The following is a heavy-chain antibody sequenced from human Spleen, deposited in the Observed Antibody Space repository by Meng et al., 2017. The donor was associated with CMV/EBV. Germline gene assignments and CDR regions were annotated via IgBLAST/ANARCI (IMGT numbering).Heavy chain of an antibody. Sequence: GGSLRLSCAASGFTFSSYWMSWVRQAPGKGLEWVANIKQDGSEKYYVDSVKGRFSISRDNAKNSLFLQMNSLRAEDTAVYYCARDAGFYFGESDYWGQGTLVTVSS. CDR3: ARDAGFYFGESDY. J-gene: IGHJ4*02. CDR2: IKQDGSEK. V-gene: IGHV3-7*01. CDR1: GFTFSSYW. D-gene: IGHD3-10*01.